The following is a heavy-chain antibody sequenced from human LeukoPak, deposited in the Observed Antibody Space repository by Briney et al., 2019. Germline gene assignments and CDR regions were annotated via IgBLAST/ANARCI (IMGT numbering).Heavy chain of an antibody. Sequence: GGSLRLSCAASGFTFSSYWMHWVRQAPGKGLVWVSRIKSDGSTNYADSVKGRFTISRDNSKNTLYLQMNSLRAEDTAVYYCARAPGYSSSSAFDYWGQGTLVTVSS. D-gene: IGHD6-6*01. CDR1: GFTFSSYW. CDR2: IKSDGST. V-gene: IGHV3-74*01. J-gene: IGHJ4*02. CDR3: ARAPGYSSSSAFDY.